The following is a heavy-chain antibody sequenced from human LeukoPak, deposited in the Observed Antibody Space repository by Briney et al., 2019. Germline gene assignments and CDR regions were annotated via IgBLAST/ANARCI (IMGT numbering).Heavy chain of an antibody. CDR2: IYYSGST. J-gene: IGHJ4*02. CDR1: DGSISSGGYY. Sequence: SETLSLTCTVSDGSISSGGYYWSWIRQHPGKGLEWIGYIYYSGSTYYNPSLKSRVTISVDTSKNQFSLKLSSVTAADTAVYYCARGPAYYYDSTGFDYWGQGTLVTVSS. CDR3: ARGPAYYYDSTGFDY. D-gene: IGHD3-22*01. V-gene: IGHV4-31*03.